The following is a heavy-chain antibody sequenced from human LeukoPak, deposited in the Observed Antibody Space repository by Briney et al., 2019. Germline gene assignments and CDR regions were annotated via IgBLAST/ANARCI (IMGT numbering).Heavy chain of an antibody. Sequence: PGGSLRLSCAASGFTFSSYAMSWVRQAPGKGLEGVSAISGSGGSTYYADSVKGRFTISRDNSKNTLYLQMNSLRAEDTAVYYCAKGRGIAAAGTGYYYYGMDVWGQGTTVTVSS. CDR1: GFTFSSYA. J-gene: IGHJ6*02. CDR3: AKGRGIAAAGTGYYYYGMDV. CDR2: ISGSGGST. D-gene: IGHD6-13*01. V-gene: IGHV3-23*01.